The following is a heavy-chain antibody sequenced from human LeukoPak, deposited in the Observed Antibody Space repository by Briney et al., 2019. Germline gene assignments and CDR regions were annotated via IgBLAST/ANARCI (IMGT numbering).Heavy chain of an antibody. D-gene: IGHD3-16*01. Sequence: SETLSLTCAVYGGSFSGYYWSWIRQPPGKGLEWIGEINHSGSTNYNPSLKSRVTISVDKSNNQFSLNLNSVTAADTAVYYCARLNMITFGGVVYRHFDYWGQGTLVIVSS. J-gene: IGHJ4*02. CDR3: ARLNMITFGGVVYRHFDY. CDR2: INHSGST. V-gene: IGHV4-34*01. CDR1: GGSFSGYY.